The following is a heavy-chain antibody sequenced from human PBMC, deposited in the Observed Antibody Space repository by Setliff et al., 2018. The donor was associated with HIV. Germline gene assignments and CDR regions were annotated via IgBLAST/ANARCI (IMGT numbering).Heavy chain of an antibody. J-gene: IGHJ4*02. CDR1: GGSISSSSYY. Sequence: SETLTLTCTVSGGSISSSSYYWGWIRQPPGKGLEWIGSIYYSGSTYYNPSPKSRVTISVDTSKNQFSLKLSSLTAADTAVYYCARRTILGVVEHDYWGQGTLVTVSS. D-gene: IGHD3-3*01. V-gene: IGHV4-39*01. CDR2: IYYSGST. CDR3: ARRTILGVVEHDY.